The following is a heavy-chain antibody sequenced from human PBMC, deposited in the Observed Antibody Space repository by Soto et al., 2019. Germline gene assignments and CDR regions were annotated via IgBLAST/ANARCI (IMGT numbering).Heavy chain of an antibody. CDR3: AIHRVSYSGYDSMDV. CDR1: GYRFTSYW. V-gene: IGHV5-51*01. Sequence: GESLKISCKGSGYRFTSYWIAWVRQMPGKGLEWMGISYPGDSNTRYSPSFQGQVTMSFDNSISTAYLQWNNLKPSDTAIYYCAIHRVSYSGYDSMDVWGQGNRVTVSS. D-gene: IGHD5-12*01. J-gene: IGHJ6*02. CDR2: SYPGDSNT.